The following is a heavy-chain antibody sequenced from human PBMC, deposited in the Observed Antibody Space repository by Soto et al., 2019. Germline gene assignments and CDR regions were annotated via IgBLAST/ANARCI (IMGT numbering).Heavy chain of an antibody. CDR2: ISGSGGST. V-gene: IGHV3-23*01. D-gene: IGHD3-9*01. Sequence: EVQLLESGGGLVQPGGSLRLSCAASGFTFSSYAMSWVRQAPGKGLEWVSAISGSGGSTYYADSVKGRFTISRDNSKNKLYLQMNGLRDEDTAVYYCAKDLYRSYDILTGYSIYEYFQHWGQGNLVTVSS. CDR3: AKDLYRSYDILTGYSIYEYFQH. CDR1: GFTFSSYA. J-gene: IGHJ1*01.